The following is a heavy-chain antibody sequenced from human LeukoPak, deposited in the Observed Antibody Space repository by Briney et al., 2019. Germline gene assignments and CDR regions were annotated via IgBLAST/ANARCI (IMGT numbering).Heavy chain of an antibody. V-gene: IGHV2-5*02. D-gene: IGHD1-26*01. J-gene: IGHJ4*02. CDR2: VYWDDDK. Sequence: SGPTLVKPTQTLTLTCTFTGFSLSTSGVGVGWIRQSPGEALEWLALVYWDDDKRYSPSLKSRLTITKDTSRNRVFLTMTNMDPVDTATYYCAHRGSYYLFDYWGQGTLVTVSS. CDR1: GFSLSTSGVG. CDR3: AHRGSYYLFDY.